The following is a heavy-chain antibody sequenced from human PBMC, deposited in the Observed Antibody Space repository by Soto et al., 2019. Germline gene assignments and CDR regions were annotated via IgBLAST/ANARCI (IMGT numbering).Heavy chain of an antibody. D-gene: IGHD3-22*01. CDR2: IYSGGTT. J-gene: IGHJ5*02. V-gene: IGHV3-66*01. CDR3: ERNGDSSDYRGWFDP. Sequence: EVQLVESGGGLVQPGGSLRLSCAASGFTVSSNYMSWVRQAPGKGLEWVSVIYSGGTTYYADSVKGRFTISRDNSRNTLYLQMNRLRADDPAVYYCERNGDSSDYRGWFDPWGQGTLVTVSS. CDR1: GFTVSSNY.